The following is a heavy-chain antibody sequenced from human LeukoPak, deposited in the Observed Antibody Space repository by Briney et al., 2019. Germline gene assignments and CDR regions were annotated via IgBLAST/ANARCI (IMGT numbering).Heavy chain of an antibody. CDR3: AKGGSLTALDY. V-gene: IGHV3-9*01. CDR1: GFTFDDYA. CDR2: ISWNSGSI. D-gene: IGHD3-9*01. J-gene: IGHJ4*02. Sequence: GGSLRLSCAASGFTFDDYATHWVRQAPGKGLEWVSGISWNSGSIGYADSVKGRFTISRDNAKNSLYLQMNSLRAEDTALYYCAKGGSLTALDYWGQGTLVTVSS.